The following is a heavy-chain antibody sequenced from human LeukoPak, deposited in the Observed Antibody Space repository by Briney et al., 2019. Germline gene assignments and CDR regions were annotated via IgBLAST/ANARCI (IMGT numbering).Heavy chain of an antibody. CDR3: AKDPYCSGGSCYPRAFI. Sequence: PGGSLRLSCAASGFTFSSYGMHWVRQAPGKGLEWVAFIRYDGSNKYYADSVKGRFTISRDNSKNTLYLQMNSLRAEDTAVYYCAKDPYCSGGSCYPRAFIWGQGTMVTVSS. CDR2: IRYDGSNK. J-gene: IGHJ3*02. V-gene: IGHV3-30*02. D-gene: IGHD2-15*01. CDR1: GFTFSSYG.